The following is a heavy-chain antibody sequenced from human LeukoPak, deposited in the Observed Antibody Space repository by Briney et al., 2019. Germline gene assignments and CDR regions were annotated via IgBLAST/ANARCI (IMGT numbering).Heavy chain of an antibody. CDR1: GGSISSYY. Sequence: SETLSLTCTVSGGSISSYYWSWIRQPAGKGLEWIGRIYTSGSTNYKPSLKSRVTMSVDTSKNQFSLKLSSVTAADTAVYYCAGGDIITIFSDDALDFWGQGTMVTVSS. V-gene: IGHV4-4*07. D-gene: IGHD3-9*01. CDR2: IYTSGST. J-gene: IGHJ3*01. CDR3: AGGDIITIFSDDALDF.